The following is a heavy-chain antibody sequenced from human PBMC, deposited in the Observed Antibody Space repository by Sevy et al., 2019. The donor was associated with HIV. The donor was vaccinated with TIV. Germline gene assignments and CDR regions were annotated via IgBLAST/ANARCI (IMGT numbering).Heavy chain of an antibody. J-gene: IGHJ4*02. D-gene: IGHD1-1*01. Sequence: SETLSLTCSVSGGSISSYFWTWVRQSPGKGLEWIGNIYFTGNTDYNPSLKSRVTLSLDTSKSQFSLTLKSVTAAETAIYVCARDSTTRPRVLDYWGQGTLVTVSS. CDR2: IYFTGNT. CDR3: ARDSTTRPRVLDY. V-gene: IGHV4-59*01. CDR1: GGSISSYF.